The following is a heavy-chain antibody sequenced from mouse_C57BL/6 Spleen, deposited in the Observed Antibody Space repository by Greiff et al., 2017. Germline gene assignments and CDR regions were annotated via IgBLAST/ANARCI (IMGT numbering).Heavy chain of an antibody. CDR3: ARGVNWDAMDY. J-gene: IGHJ4*01. D-gene: IGHD4-1*01. CDR2: INPSSGYT. V-gene: IGHV1-4*01. CDR1: GYTFTRYT. Sequence: VQLQESGAELARPGASVKMSCKASGYTFTRYTMHWVKQRPGQGLEWIGYINPSSGYTKYNQKFKDKATLTADKSSSTAYMQLSSLTSEDSAVYYCARGVNWDAMDYWGQGTSVTVSS.